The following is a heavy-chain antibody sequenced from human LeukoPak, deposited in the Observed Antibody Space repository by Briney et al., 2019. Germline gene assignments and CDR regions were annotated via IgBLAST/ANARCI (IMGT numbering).Heavy chain of an antibody. V-gene: IGHV4-59*01. D-gene: IGHD3-22*01. CDR2: THYSGNT. Sequence: PETLSLTCTVSGGSISSYYWGWIRQPAGKGLEWIGYTHYSGNTNYNPSLKSRVTLSVVTSRNQLSLKLSSVTAADTAVYYCARDVYDSSGYYLGIDPWGQGTLVTVSS. J-gene: IGHJ5*02. CDR3: ARDVYDSSGYYLGIDP. CDR1: GGSISSYY.